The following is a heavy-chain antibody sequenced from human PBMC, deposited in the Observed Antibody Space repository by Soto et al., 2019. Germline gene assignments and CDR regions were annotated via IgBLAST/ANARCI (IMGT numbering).Heavy chain of an antibody. V-gene: IGHV3-11*06. Sequence: GGSLRLSCAASGFTFSDYYMSWIRQAPGKGLEWVSYISSSGSYTNYADSVKGRFTISRDNAKNSLYLQMNSLRAEDTAVYYCARGGKQLWSTDYWGQGTLVTVSS. CDR2: ISSSGSYT. D-gene: IGHD5-18*01. CDR3: ARGGKQLWSTDY. J-gene: IGHJ4*02. CDR1: GFTFSDYY.